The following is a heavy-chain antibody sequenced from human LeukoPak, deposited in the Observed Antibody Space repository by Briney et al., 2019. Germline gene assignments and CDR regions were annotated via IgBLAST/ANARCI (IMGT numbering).Heavy chain of an antibody. CDR2: IYYRGST. CDR3: ARAMRWTSGPVELGWFDR. V-gene: IGHV4-59*01. J-gene: IGHJ5*02. CDR1: GDSFSDYY. Sequence: SETLSLSCTFSGDSFSDYYWTWIRRPPGGTLEWIGHIYYRGSTKYNPSLKNRVSISIDTSKNQVSLTLTSVTAADTAVYYCARAMRWTSGPVELGWFDRWGQGTMVAVSS. D-gene: IGHD1-1*01.